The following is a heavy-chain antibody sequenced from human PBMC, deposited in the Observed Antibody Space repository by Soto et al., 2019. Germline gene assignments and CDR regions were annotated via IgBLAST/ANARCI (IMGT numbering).Heavy chain of an antibody. J-gene: IGHJ6*02. CDR1: GFAFSHYV. V-gene: IGHV3-23*01. CDR2: ISGSGSSV. CDR3: AKVRASYLSASYFYYGLEV. Sequence: EVQLLESGGGLVRPGGSLRLSCAAYGFAFSHYVLSWLRQAPGGGLEWVSSISGSGSSVYLADSVRGRFAMSRDLSTNTVSLQMNSLTVEDTAIYYCAKVRASYLSASYFYYGLEVWGQGTTVTVSS. D-gene: IGHD2-21*01.